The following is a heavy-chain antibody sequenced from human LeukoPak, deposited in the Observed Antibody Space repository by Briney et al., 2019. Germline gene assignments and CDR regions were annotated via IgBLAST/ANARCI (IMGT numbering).Heavy chain of an antibody. CDR2: INHSGST. CDR1: GGSFSDYY. Sequence: PSETLSLTCAVYGGSFSDYYWSWIRQPPGKGLEWIGEINHSGSTNYNPSLKSRVTISVDTSKNQFSLKLSSVTAADTAVYYCARRGGNYWGQGTLVTVSS. J-gene: IGHJ4*02. V-gene: IGHV4-34*01. CDR3: ARRGGNY.